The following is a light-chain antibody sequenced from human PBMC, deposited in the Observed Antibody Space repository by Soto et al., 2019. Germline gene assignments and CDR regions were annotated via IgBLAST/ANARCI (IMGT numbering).Light chain of an antibody. Sequence: DIQMTQSPSTLSASVGDRVTITCRASQSISSWLAWYQQKPGKAPKLLIYDASSLESGVPSRFSRSGSGTEFSLTIASLQPDDFATYYCQQYNSYPLTSGGGTKVEIK. J-gene: IGKJ4*01. V-gene: IGKV1-5*01. CDR1: QSISSW. CDR3: QQYNSYPLT. CDR2: DAS.